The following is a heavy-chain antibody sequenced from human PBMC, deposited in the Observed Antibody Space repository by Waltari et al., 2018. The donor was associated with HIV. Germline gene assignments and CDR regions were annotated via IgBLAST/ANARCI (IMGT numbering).Heavy chain of an antibody. J-gene: IGHJ3*02. Sequence: QVQLVQSGAEVKKPGSSVKVSCKASGGTFSSYAISWVRQAPGQGLEWMGGIIPIFGTANYAQKFQGRVTSTADESTSSAYMELSSLRSEDTAVYYCAREGDYYDSSGPDAFDIWGQGTMVTVSS. CDR3: AREGDYYDSSGPDAFDI. CDR2: IIPIFGTA. CDR1: GGTFSSYA. D-gene: IGHD3-22*01. V-gene: IGHV1-69*01.